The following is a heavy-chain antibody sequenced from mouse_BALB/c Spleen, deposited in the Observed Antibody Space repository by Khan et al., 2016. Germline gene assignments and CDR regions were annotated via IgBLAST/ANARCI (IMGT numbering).Heavy chain of an antibody. CDR3: GRVYDYGFVDY. CDR1: GFDFSSYW. V-gene: IGHV4-1*02. J-gene: IGHJ2*01. Sequence: EVQLQESGGGLVQPGGSLKLSCAASGFDFSSYWMSWVRQAPGKGLEWIGDINPDSSTINYTPSLKDKFIISRDNAKNTLYLQMSKVRSEDTALYYGGRVYDYGFVDYWGQGTTLTVSS. D-gene: IGHD1-1*01. CDR2: INPDSSTI.